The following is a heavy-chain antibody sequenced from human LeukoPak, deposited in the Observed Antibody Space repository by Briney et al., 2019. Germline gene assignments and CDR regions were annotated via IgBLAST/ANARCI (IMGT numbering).Heavy chain of an antibody. V-gene: IGHV4-39*01. D-gene: IGHD3-22*01. CDR1: GGSISSYY. J-gene: IGHJ6*03. CDR3: ARPPLRYDSSGYYYYMDV. Sequence: SETLSLTCTVSGGSISSYYWGWIRQPPGKGLEWIGSIYYSGSTYYNPSLKSRVTISVDTSKNQFSLKLSSVTAADTAVYYCARPPLRYDSSGYYYYMDVWGKGTTVTVSS. CDR2: IYYSGST.